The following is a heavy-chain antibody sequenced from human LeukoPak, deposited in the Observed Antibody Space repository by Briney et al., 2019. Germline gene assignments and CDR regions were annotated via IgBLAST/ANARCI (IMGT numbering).Heavy chain of an antibody. CDR2: INHSGSI. CDR3: ARGQENYYDSSGYYHFDY. V-gene: IGHV4-34*01. Sequence: SETLSLTCAVYGGSFSGYYWSWIRQPPGKGLEWIGEINHSGSINYNPSLKSRVTISVDTSKNQFSLKLSSVTAADTAVYYCARGQENYYDSSGYYHFDYWGQGTLVTVSS. CDR1: GGSFSGYY. D-gene: IGHD3-22*01. J-gene: IGHJ4*02.